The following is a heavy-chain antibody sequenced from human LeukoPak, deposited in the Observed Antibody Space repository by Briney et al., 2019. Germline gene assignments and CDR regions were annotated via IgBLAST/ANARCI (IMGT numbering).Heavy chain of an antibody. CDR1: GFTFSRYA. CDR3: AKAAIAVAANFDY. CDR2: LSDNGGST. J-gene: IGHJ4*02. D-gene: IGHD6-19*01. Sequence: GGSLRLSCAASGFTFSRYAMSWVRQAPEKGLEWVSTLSDNGGSTYYADSVKGRFAISRDNSKNTLYLQMNSLRAEDTAVYYCAKAAIAVAANFDYWGQGALVAVSS. V-gene: IGHV3-23*01.